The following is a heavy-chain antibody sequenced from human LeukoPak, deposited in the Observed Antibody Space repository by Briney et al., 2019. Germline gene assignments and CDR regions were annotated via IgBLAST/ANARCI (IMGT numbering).Heavy chain of an antibody. CDR2: INPVVGST. V-gene: IGHV1-46*01. CDR3: ARDYLMSGSGYPDYYYYGMDV. CDR1: GYTFTTYN. J-gene: IGHJ6*02. Sequence: GASVKVSCKESGYTFTTYNINWLRQPPEQGLEGMGKINPVVGSTSYAQKFQGRVTMTRDTSTSTVYMELSSLRSEDTAVYYCARDYLMSGSGYPDYYYYGMDVWGQGTTVTVSS. D-gene: IGHD3-22*01.